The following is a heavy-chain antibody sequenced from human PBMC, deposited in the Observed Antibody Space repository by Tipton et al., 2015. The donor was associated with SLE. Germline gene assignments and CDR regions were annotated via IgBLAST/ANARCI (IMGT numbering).Heavy chain of an antibody. J-gene: IGHJ3*02. CDR3: ARATDFGSGSFSTFDI. V-gene: IGHV4-31*03. D-gene: IGHD3-10*01. Sequence: TLSLTCSVSGGSVSLGEYWWTWIRQHPGKGLEWIGDIYNSGSTHFNPSLRSRISMSVDMSKNQFSLKLTSVTAADTAVYYCARATDFGSGSFSTFDIWGQGTMVTVSS. CDR1: GGSVSLGEYW. CDR2: IYNSGST.